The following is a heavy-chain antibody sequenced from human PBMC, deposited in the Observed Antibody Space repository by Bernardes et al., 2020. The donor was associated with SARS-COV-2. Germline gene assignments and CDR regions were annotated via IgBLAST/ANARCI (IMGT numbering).Heavy chain of an antibody. J-gene: IGHJ5*02. CDR3: ASRLQLGGTVWFDP. V-gene: IGHV4-39*01. CDR1: GGSISSSSYY. D-gene: IGHD2-15*01. Sequence: SETLSLTCTVSGGSISSSSYYWGWIRQPPGKGLEWIGSIYYSGSTYYNPSLKSRVTISVDTSKNQFSLKLSSVTAADTAVYYCASRLQLGGTVWFDPWGQGTLVTVSS. CDR2: IYYSGST.